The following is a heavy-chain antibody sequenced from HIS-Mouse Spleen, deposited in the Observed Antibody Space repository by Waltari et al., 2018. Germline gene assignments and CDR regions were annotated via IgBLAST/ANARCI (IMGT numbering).Heavy chain of an antibody. J-gene: IGHJ2*01. D-gene: IGHD6-13*01. Sequence: QLQLQESGPGLVKPSETLSLTCTVSGGSISSSSYYWGWIRQPPGTGLEWIGSIYSSGRTDDIPYLTSRVTTSVDTSKNQFSMKLSSVTAADTAVYYCAREIPYSSSWYDWYFDLWGRGTLVTVSS. V-gene: IGHV4-39*07. CDR3: AREIPYSSSWYDWYFDL. CDR1: GGSISSSSYY. CDR2: IYSSGRT.